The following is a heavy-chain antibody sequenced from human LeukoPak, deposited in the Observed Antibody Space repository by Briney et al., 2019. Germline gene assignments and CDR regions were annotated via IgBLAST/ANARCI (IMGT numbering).Heavy chain of an antibody. V-gene: IGHV1-18*01. Sequence: ASVKVSCKASGYTFTSYGISWVRQAPGQGLEWMGWISAYNGNTNYAQKLQGRVTMTTDTSTSTAYMELRSLRSDDTAVYYCVRNAPIASELSFLDYWGQGTLVNV. CDR1: GYTFTSYG. CDR3: VRNAPIASELSFLDY. D-gene: IGHD3-10*01. J-gene: IGHJ4*02. CDR2: ISAYNGNT.